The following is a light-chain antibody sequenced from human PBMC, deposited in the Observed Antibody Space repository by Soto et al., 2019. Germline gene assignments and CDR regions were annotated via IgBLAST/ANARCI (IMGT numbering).Light chain of an antibody. V-gene: IGKV1-13*02. Sequence: AIQLTQSPSSLSASVGDRVTITCRASQGISSALAWYQQRPGKAPKLLIYDASSLESGVPSRFSGSGSGTDFTLTISSLQPEDFATYYCQQFNSNSITFGQGTRLEIK. CDR3: QQFNSNSIT. CDR1: QGISSA. J-gene: IGKJ5*01. CDR2: DAS.